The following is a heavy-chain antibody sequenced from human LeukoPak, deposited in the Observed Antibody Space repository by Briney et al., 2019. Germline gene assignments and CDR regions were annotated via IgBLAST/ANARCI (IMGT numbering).Heavy chain of an antibody. D-gene: IGHD3-10*01. J-gene: IGHJ3*02. CDR3: ARDGLRAFDI. Sequence: ASVKVSCKASANTFTGCHMYWVRQAPGQGLEWMGWINPNSGGTNYAQKFQGRVTMTRDTSITTAYMELSRLRSDDTAVYYCARDGLRAFDIWGPGTTVTVSS. CDR2: INPNSGGT. CDR1: ANTFTGCH. V-gene: IGHV1-2*02.